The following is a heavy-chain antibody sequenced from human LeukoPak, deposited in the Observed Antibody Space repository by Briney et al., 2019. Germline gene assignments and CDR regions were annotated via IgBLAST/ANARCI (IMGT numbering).Heavy chain of an antibody. D-gene: IGHD5-24*01. J-gene: IGHJ4*02. V-gene: IGHV4-34*01. Sequence: SETLSLTCAVYGGSFSGYYWSWIRQPPGEGLEWIGEINHSGSTNYNPSLKSRVTISVDTSKNQFSLKLSSVTAADTAVYNCASRRGDGFKFGAFSRWGQGTLVTVSS. CDR1: GGSFSGYY. CDR3: ASRRGDGFKFGAFSR. CDR2: INHSGST.